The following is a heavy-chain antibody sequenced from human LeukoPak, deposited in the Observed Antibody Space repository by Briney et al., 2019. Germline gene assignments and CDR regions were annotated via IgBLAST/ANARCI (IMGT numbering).Heavy chain of an antibody. D-gene: IGHD5-18*01. J-gene: IGHJ4*02. CDR3: ARARYSYDTNDY. CDR1: GGSISSSTSGWGWY. CDR2: IYYSGST. V-gene: IGHV4-39*07. Sequence: PSETLSLTCTVSGGSISSSTSGWGWYWGWIRQPPGKGLEWIGSIYYSGSTYYNPSLKSRVTISVDTSKNQFSLKLSSVTAADTAVYYCARARYSYDTNDYWDQGTLVTVSS.